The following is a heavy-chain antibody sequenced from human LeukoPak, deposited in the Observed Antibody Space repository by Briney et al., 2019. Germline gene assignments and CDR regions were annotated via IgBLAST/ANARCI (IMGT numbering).Heavy chain of an antibody. J-gene: IGHJ4*02. CDR2: IIPILGIA. D-gene: IGHD3-22*01. Sequence: ASVKVSCKASGGTFSSYAISWVRQAPGQGLEWMGRIIPILGIANYAQKFQGRVTITADKSTSTAYMELSSLRSEDTAVYYCARDRPVGVYYDSSGTPFDYWGQGTLVTVSS. V-gene: IGHV1-69*04. CDR1: GGTFSSYA. CDR3: ARDRPVGVYYDSSGTPFDY.